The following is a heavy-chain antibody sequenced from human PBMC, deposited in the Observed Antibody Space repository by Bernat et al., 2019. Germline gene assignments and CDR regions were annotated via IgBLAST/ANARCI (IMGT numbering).Heavy chain of an antibody. D-gene: IGHD2-15*01. CDR3: ARVAEVVDDAFDI. Sequence: QLQLQESGPGLVKPSETLSLTCTVSGGSISSSSYYWGWIRQPPGKGLEWIGSIYYSGSTNYNPSLKSRVTISVDKSKNQFSLKLSSVTAADTAVYYCARVAEVVDDAFDIWGQGTMVTVSS. V-gene: IGHV4-39*07. CDR2: IYYSGST. J-gene: IGHJ3*02. CDR1: GGSISSSSYY.